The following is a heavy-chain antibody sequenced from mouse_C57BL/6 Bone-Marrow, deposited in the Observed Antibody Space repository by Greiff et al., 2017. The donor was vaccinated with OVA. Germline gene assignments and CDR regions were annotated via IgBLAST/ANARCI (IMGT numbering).Heavy chain of an antibody. J-gene: IGHJ3*01. CDR1: GFTFSSYA. V-gene: IGHV5-9-1*02. Sequence: EVKLEESGEGLVKPGGSLKLSCAASGFTFSSYAMSWVRQTPEKRLEWVAYISSGGDYIYYADTVKGRFTISRDNARNTLYLQMSSLKSEDTAMYYCTRVDAWFAYWGQGTLVTVSA. CDR3: TRVDAWFAY. CDR2: ISSGGDYI.